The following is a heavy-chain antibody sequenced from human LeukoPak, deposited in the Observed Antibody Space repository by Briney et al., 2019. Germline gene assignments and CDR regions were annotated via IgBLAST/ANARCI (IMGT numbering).Heavy chain of an antibody. CDR2: INPNSGGT. J-gene: IGHJ5*02. CDR3: ARGQDIVVVVAASNWFDP. V-gene: IGHV1-2*04. D-gene: IGHD2-15*01. Sequence: ASVKVSCKASGYTFTGYYMHWVRQAPGQGLEWMGWINPNSGGTNYAQKFQGWVTMTRDTSISTAYMELSRLRSDDTAVYYCARGQDIVVVVAASNWFDPWGQGTLVTVSS. CDR1: GYTFTGYY.